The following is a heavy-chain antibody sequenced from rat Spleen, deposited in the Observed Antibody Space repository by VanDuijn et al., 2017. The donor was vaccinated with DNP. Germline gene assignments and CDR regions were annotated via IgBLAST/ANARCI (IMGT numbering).Heavy chain of an antibody. Sequence: QVQLKESGPGLVQPSQTLSLTCTVSGFSLTSYGVSWVRQPPGKGLEWIAAISSGGSTYYNSALKSRLSISRDTSKSQVFLKMNSLQTEDTAIYFCTVTGLRRTQYWYFDFWGPGTMVTVSS. D-gene: IGHD1-11*01. J-gene: IGHJ1*01. V-gene: IGHV2S8*01. CDR3: TVTGLRRTQYWYFDF. CDR2: ISSGGST. CDR1: GFSLTSYG.